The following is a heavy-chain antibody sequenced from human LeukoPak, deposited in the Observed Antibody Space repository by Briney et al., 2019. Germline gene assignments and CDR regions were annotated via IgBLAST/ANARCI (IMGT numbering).Heavy chain of an antibody. CDR1: GFSFSDYS. CDR2: INSRSNDI. J-gene: IGHJ5*02. CDR3: AREGRAYRYSSSWYPTPSWFDP. V-gene: IGHV3-21*06. Sequence: SGGSLSLSCVASGFSFSDYSMNWVRQAPGKGLERASSINSRSNDIHYADSVKGRFTISRDNAKNSLYLQMNSLRAEDTAVYYCAREGRAYRYSSSWYPTPSWFDPWGQGTLVTVSS. D-gene: IGHD6-13*01.